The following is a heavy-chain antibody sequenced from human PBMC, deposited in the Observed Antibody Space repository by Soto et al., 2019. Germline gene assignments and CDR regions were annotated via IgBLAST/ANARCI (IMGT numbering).Heavy chain of an antibody. J-gene: IGHJ4*02. Sequence: GGSLRLSCAASGFTFSSYWMHWVRQAPGKGLVWVSRINSDGSSTSYADSVKGRFTISRDNAKNTLYLQMNSLRAEDTAVYYCARADQYYDFWSGYVYWGQGTLVTVSS. CDR2: INSDGSST. V-gene: IGHV3-74*01. CDR3: ARADQYYDFWSGYVY. D-gene: IGHD3-3*01. CDR1: GFTFSSYW.